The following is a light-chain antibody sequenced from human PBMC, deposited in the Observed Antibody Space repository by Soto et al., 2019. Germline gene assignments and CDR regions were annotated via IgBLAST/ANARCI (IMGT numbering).Light chain of an antibody. CDR2: LGS. CDR1: QSLLHSNGYNY. Sequence: DIVMTQSPLSLPVTPGEPASISCRSSQSLLHSNGYNYLDWYLQKPGQSPQLLIYLGSNRASGGPERFSGIESGTNFTLKISRGEAEDVGVYYCMQALQTRTFGQGTKVEIK. CDR3: MQALQTRT. V-gene: IGKV2-28*01. J-gene: IGKJ1*01.